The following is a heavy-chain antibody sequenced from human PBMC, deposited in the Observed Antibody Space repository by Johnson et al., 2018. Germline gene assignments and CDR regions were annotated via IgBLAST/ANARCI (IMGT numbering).Heavy chain of an antibody. CDR3: AKANSGSSYYYGMDV. CDR1: GFTLSNYG. D-gene: IGHD1-26*01. J-gene: IGHJ6*02. Sequence: QVQLVESGGGVVQPGRSLRLSCVASGFTLSNYGMHWVRQAPGKGLEWVAVISYDGSNKYYADSVKGRFTISRDISKNPLYLEMNSLRGEDTAMFYCAKANSGSSYYYGMDVWGQGTTVTVSS. V-gene: IGHV3-30*18. CDR2: ISYDGSNK.